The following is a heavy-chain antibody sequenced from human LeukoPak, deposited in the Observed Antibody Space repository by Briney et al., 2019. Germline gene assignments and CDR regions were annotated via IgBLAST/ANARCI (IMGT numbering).Heavy chain of an antibody. V-gene: IGHV3-30-3*01. Sequence: GGSLRLSCAASGFTFSSYAMHWVRQAPGKGLEWVAVISYDGSNKYYADSVKGRFTISRDNSKNTLYLQMNSLRAEDTAVYYCAREGGYCSSTSCSTPRFDYWGQGTLVTVSS. J-gene: IGHJ4*02. D-gene: IGHD2-2*01. CDR3: AREGGYCSSTSCSTPRFDY. CDR1: GFTFSSYA. CDR2: ISYDGSNK.